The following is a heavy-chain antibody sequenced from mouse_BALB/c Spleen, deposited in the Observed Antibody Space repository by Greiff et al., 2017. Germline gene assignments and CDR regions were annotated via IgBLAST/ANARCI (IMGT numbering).Heavy chain of an antibody. Sequence: EVKLMESGGGLVKLGGSLKLSCAASGFTFSSYYMSWVRQTPEKRLELVAAINSNGGSTYYPDTVKGRFTISRDNAKNTLYLQMSSLKSEDTALYYCARRGDGSNYYAMDYWGQGTSVTVSS. D-gene: IGHD2-3*01. CDR1: GFTFSSYY. CDR3: ARRGDGSNYYAMDY. J-gene: IGHJ4*01. V-gene: IGHV5-6-2*01. CDR2: INSNGGST.